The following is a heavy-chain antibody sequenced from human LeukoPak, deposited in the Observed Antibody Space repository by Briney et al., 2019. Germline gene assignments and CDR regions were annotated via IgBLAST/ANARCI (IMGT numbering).Heavy chain of an antibody. J-gene: IGHJ4*02. D-gene: IGHD4-23*01. CDR2: ISWNSGSI. V-gene: IGHV3-9*01. CDR1: GFTFDDYA. CDR3: ARDYGGNSGDFDY. Sequence: GGSLRLSCAASGFTFDDYAMHWVRQAPGKGLEWVSGISWNSGSIGYADSVKGRFTISRDNAKNTVHLQMNSLRAEDTAVYYCARDYGGNSGDFDYWGQGTLVTVSS.